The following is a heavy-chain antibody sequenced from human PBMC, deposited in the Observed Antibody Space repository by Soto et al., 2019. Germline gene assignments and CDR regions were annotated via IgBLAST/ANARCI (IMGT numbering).Heavy chain of an antibody. J-gene: IGHJ4*02. Sequence: ASVKVSSKASGYIFTNHYIHWVRQAPGQGLEWMGIINPSGGSTNYLQKFQGRITMTRDTSTSTVYMELSSLRSEDTAVYFCARADYYDSSGFYYDCWGQGSLVTVSS. CDR3: ARADYYDSSGFYYDC. CDR1: GYIFTNHY. V-gene: IGHV1-46*01. CDR2: INPSGGST. D-gene: IGHD3-22*01.